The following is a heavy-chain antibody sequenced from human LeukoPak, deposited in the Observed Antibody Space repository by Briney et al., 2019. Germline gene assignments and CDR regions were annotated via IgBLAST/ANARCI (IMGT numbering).Heavy chain of an antibody. D-gene: IGHD6-13*01. CDR2: IDPSDSYT. J-gene: IGHJ5*02. CDR1: GYSFTGYW. Sequence: GESLKISCKGSGYSFTGYWISWVRQMPGKGLEWMGRIDPSDSYTNYSPSFQGHVTISADKSISTAYLQWSSLKASDTAMYYCARQMVAAAGVMNWFDPWGQGTLVTVSS. CDR3: ARQMVAAAGVMNWFDP. V-gene: IGHV5-10-1*01.